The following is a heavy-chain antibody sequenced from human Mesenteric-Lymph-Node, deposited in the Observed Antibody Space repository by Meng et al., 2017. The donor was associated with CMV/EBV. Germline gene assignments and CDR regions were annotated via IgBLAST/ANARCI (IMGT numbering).Heavy chain of an antibody. Sequence: QEQIQHPGPALLKPPHTLSLTLASSGDSVSSNSATWNWIRQSPSRGLEWLGRTYYRSKWYSDYASSVKSLITISPDTSKNQFSLQLKSVSPEDTAIYYCAREGLLTGAFHMWGQGTMVTVSS. CDR1: GDSVSSNSAT. CDR3: AREGLLTGAFHM. V-gene: IGHV6-1*01. D-gene: IGHD7-27*01. CDR2: TYYRSKWYS. J-gene: IGHJ3*02.